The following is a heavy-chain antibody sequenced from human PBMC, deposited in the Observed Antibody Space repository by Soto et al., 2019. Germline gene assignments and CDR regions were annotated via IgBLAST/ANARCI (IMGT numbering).Heavy chain of an antibody. Sequence: QVQLVQSGAEVKKPGASVKVSCKASGYTFTSYGISWVRQAPGQGLEWMGWISAYNGNTNYAQKLQGRVTMTTDTSTSTAYMELRSLRSDDTAVYYCATRGRTDKVVTPGADAFDIWGQGTMVTVSS. CDR3: ATRGRTDKVVTPGADAFDI. CDR1: GYTFTSYG. D-gene: IGHD2-21*02. V-gene: IGHV1-18*04. J-gene: IGHJ3*02. CDR2: ISAYNGNT.